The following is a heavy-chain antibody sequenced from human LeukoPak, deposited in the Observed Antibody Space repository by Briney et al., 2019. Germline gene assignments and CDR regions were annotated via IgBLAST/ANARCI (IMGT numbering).Heavy chain of an antibody. V-gene: IGHV4-4*09. CDR2: IYTSGST. CDR1: GGSISSYY. Sequence: SETLSLTCTVSGGSISSYYWSWIRQPPGKGLEWIGYIYTSGSTNYNPSLKSRATISVDTSKNQFSLKLSSVTAADTAVYYCARQQYYDSSGYFFWWFDPWGQGTLVTVSS. D-gene: IGHD3-22*01. CDR3: ARQQYYDSSGYFFWWFDP. J-gene: IGHJ5*02.